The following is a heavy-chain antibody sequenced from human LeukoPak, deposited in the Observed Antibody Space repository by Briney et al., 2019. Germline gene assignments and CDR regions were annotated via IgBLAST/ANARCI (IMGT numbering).Heavy chain of an antibody. Sequence: SETLSLTCTVSGYSISSGYYWGWIRQPPGKGLEWIGSIYHSGSTYYNPSLKSRVTISVDTPKDQFSLKLSSVTAADTAVYYCARDQGRIQLWVVPDYWGQGTLVTVSS. CDR2: IYHSGST. CDR1: GYSISSGYY. D-gene: IGHD5-18*01. J-gene: IGHJ4*02. V-gene: IGHV4-38-2*02. CDR3: ARDQGRIQLWVVPDY.